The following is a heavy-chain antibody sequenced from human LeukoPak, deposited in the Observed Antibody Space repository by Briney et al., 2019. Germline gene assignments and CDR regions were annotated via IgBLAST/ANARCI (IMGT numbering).Heavy chain of an antibody. CDR3: ARASPFWSGYYIDY. Sequence: PSETLSLTCAVYGGSFSGYYWSWIRQPPGKGLEWIGEINHSGSTNYNPSLKSRVTISVDRSKNQYSLKLSSVTAADTAVYYCARASPFWSGYYIDYWGQGTLVTVSS. V-gene: IGHV4-34*01. CDR1: GGSFSGYY. CDR2: INHSGST. D-gene: IGHD3-3*01. J-gene: IGHJ4*02.